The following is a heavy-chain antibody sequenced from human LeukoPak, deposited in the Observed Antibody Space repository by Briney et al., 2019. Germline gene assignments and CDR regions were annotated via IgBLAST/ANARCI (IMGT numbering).Heavy chain of an antibody. J-gene: IGHJ6*02. V-gene: IGHV3-11*03. CDR2: ISSSGNDI. Sequence: PGGSLRLSCAASGFMFSDFYMTWISQAPGKGLEWISYISSSGNDIKYAGSVKGRFTISRDNSKNTLYLQMNSLRAEDTAVYYCAKSDLWYDSSYGMDVWGQGTTVTVSS. D-gene: IGHD3-22*01. CDR3: AKSDLWYDSSYGMDV. CDR1: GFMFSDFY.